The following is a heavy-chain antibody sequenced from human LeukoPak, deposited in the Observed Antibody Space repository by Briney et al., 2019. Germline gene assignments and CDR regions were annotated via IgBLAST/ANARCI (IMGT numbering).Heavy chain of an antibody. D-gene: IGHD1-26*01. CDR2: ISGSGGST. J-gene: IGHJ4*02. CDR1: GFTFSIYA. Sequence: GVSLRLSCAASGFTFSIYAMSWVRQAPGKGLEWVSAISGSGGSTYYADSVKGRFTISRDNSKNTLYLQMNSLRDEDTAVYYCAKDLGLSGSYFYDDYWGQGTLVTVSS. CDR3: AKDLGLSGSYFYDDY. V-gene: IGHV3-23*01.